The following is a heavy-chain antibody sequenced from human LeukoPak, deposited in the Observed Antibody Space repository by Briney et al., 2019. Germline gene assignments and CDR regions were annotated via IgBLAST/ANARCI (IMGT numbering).Heavy chain of an antibody. J-gene: IGHJ6*03. CDR3: ARAQRWLQLPYYYYYMDI. CDR1: GGSFSGYY. V-gene: IGHV4-34*01. Sequence: PSETLSLTCAVYGGSFSGYYWSWIRQPPGKGLEWIGEINHSGSTNYNPSLKSRVTISVDTSKNQFSLKLSSVTAADTAVYYCARAQRWLQLPYYYYYMDIWGKGKRVTVSS. D-gene: IGHD5-24*01. CDR2: INHSGST.